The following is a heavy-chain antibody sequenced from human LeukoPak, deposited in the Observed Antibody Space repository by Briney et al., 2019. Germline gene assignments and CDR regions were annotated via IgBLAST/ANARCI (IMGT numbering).Heavy chain of an antibody. CDR3: ARDRERWELLRPPGY. V-gene: IGHV3-74*01. CDR1: GLTFSNYW. J-gene: IGHJ4*02. CDR2: VNSDGSDT. D-gene: IGHD1-26*01. Sequence: PGGSLRLSCAASGLTFSNYWMHWVRQAPGKGLVWVSRVNSDGSDTTYADSVKGRFTISRDNAKNTVYLQMNSLRAEDTAVYYCARDRERWELLRPPGYWGQGTLVTVSS.